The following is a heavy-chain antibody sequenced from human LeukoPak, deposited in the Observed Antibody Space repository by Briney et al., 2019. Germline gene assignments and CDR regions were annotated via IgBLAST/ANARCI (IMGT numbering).Heavy chain of an antibody. CDR2: IKSKTDGGKT. CDR3: TTDPVGAKNY. V-gene: IGHV3-15*01. J-gene: IGHJ4*02. CDR1: EFTFTNAL. Sequence: PGGSLRLSCAASEFTFTNALMSWVRQAPGKGLEWVGRIKSKTDGGKTYYAASVKGRFTISRDDSKNTLYPQMSSLKTEDTAVYYCTTDPVGAKNYWGQGTLVSVSS. D-gene: IGHD1-26*01.